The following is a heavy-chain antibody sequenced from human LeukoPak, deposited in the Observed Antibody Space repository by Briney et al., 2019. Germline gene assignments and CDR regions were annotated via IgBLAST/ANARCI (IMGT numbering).Heavy chain of an antibody. Sequence: GGSLRLSCAASGFTFSSYAMHWVRQAPGKGLEWVAVISYDGSNKYYADSVKGRFTISRDNSKNTLYPQMNSLRAEDTALYYCARGGITIFGVVIYMDVWGKGTTVTVSS. CDR2: ISYDGSNK. CDR1: GFTFSSYA. D-gene: IGHD3-3*01. J-gene: IGHJ6*03. CDR3: ARGGITIFGVVIYMDV. V-gene: IGHV3-30*04.